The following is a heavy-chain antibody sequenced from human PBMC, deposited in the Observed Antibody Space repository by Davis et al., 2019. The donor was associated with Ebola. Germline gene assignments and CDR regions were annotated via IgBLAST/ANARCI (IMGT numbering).Heavy chain of an antibody. V-gene: IGHV1-2*02. D-gene: IGHD3-16*01. J-gene: IGHJ4*02. CDR1: AYTFTDYY. CDR3: ARGTFYDFVWGSSVYFDF. Sequence: ASVKVSCKASAYTFTDYYIHWVRQTPGQGLEWMGWINPNSGGTNSAQKFQGRVTMTRDTPINTAYMELSRLKSDDTAVYYCARGTFYDFVWGSSVYFDFWGQGTLVTVSS. CDR2: INPNSGGT.